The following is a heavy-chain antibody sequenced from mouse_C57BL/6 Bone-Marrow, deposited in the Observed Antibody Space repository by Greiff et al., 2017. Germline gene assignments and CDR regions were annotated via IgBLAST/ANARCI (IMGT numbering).Heavy chain of an antibody. CDR1: GYTFTSYW. CDR3: TRWYYGSSPYAMDY. Sequence: DVQLQESGTVLARPGASVKMSCKTSGYTFTSYWMHWVKQRPGQGLEWIGAIYPGNSDTSYNQKFKGKAKLTAVTSASTAYMELSSLTNEDSAVYYCTRWYYGSSPYAMDYWGQGTSVTVSS. D-gene: IGHD1-1*01. CDR2: IYPGNSDT. V-gene: IGHV1-5*01. J-gene: IGHJ4*01.